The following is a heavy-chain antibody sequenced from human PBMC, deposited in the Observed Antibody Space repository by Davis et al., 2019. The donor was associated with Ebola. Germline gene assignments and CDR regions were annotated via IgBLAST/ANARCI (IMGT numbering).Heavy chain of an antibody. CDR3: ARRLVWDWFDP. CDR1: EGTFSSYA. D-gene: IGHD6-19*01. CDR2: ISAYNGNT. V-gene: IGHV1-18*01. Sequence: ASVKVSCTASEGTFSSYAISWVRQAPGQGLEWMGWISAYNGNTNYAQKLQGRVTMTTDTSTSTAYMELRSLRSDDTAVYYCARRLVWDWFDPWGQGTLVTVSS. J-gene: IGHJ5*02.